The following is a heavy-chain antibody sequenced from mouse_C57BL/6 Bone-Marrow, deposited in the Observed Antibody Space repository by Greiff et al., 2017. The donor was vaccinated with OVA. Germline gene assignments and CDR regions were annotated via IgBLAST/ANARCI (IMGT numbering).Heavy chain of an antibody. V-gene: IGHV1-54*01. J-gene: IGHJ2*01. CDR3: ARRYYGSSYFDY. CDR2: INPGSGGT. D-gene: IGHD1-1*01. CDR1: GYAFTNYL. Sequence: VKLMESGAELVRPGTSVKVSCKASGYAFTNYLIEWVKQRPGQGLEWIGVINPGSGGTNYNEKFKGKATLTADKSSSTAYMQLSSLTSEDSAVYFCARRYYGSSYFDYWGQGTTLTVSS.